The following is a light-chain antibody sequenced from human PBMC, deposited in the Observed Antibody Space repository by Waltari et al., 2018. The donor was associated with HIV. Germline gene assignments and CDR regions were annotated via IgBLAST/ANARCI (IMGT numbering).Light chain of an antibody. CDR3: SSYTSSSALEVV. CDR1: SSDVGGYAY. Sequence: QSALTQPVSVSGSLGQSITIPCTGTSSDVGGYAYVSWYQQHPGRAPKLLIYDVSNRPSGVSNRFSGSKSGNTASLTISGLQAEDEADYHCSSYTSSSALEVVFGGGTTLTVL. V-gene: IGLV2-14*01. CDR2: DVS. J-gene: IGLJ3*02.